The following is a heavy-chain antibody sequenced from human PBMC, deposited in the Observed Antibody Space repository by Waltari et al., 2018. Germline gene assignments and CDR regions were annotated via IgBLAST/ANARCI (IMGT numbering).Heavy chain of an antibody. V-gene: IGHV4-39*07. Sequence: QLQLQESGPGLVKPSETLSLTCTVSGGSISSSSYYWGWIRQPPGKGLEWIGSIYHSGSTYYNPSLKSGVTRSVDTSKNQFSLKLSSGTAADTAVYYCARQALGATIDYWGQGTLVTVSS. J-gene: IGHJ4*02. CDR1: GGSISSSSYY. CDR3: ARQALGATIDY. D-gene: IGHD1-26*01. CDR2: IYHSGST.